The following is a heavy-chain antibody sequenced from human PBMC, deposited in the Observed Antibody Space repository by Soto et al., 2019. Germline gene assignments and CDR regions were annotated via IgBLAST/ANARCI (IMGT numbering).Heavy chain of an antibody. CDR2: ISSSSSNT. J-gene: IGHJ4*02. CDR3: ARWAALGHETFDY. V-gene: IGHV3-11*05. CDR1: GFTFSDYY. Sequence: QVQLVESGGGLVKPGGSLRLSCAASGFTFSDYYMSWIRQAPGKGLEWVSYISSSSSNTNYADSVKGRFTISRDNAKNSLYLQMNSLRAEDPAVYYCARWAALGHETFDYWGQGTLVTVSS. D-gene: IGHD2-15*01.